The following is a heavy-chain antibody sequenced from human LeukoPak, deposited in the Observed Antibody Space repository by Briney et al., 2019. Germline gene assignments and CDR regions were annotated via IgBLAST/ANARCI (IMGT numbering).Heavy chain of an antibody. Sequence: GGSLRLSCAASGFTFSSYSMNWVRQAPGKGLEWLSYISSSSSTIYYADSVKGRFTISRDNAKNSLYLQMNSLRAEDTAVYYCARDYPAARYYYYMDVWGKGTTVTVSS. CDR2: ISSSSSTI. CDR1: GFTFSSYS. V-gene: IGHV3-48*01. D-gene: IGHD6-6*01. CDR3: ARDYPAARYYYYMDV. J-gene: IGHJ6*03.